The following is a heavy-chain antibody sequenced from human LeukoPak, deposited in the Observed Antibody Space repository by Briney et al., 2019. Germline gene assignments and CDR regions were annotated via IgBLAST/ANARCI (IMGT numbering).Heavy chain of an antibody. Sequence: KPSETLSLTCTVSGVSISSYYWSWIRQPPGKGLEWIGYISYSGSTNYNPSLKSRVTISIDTSKNQFSLKLRSVTAADTAIYYCARQGYDILTGYIDAFDIWGQGTMVTVSS. CDR1: GVSISSYY. CDR3: ARQGYDILTGYIDAFDI. D-gene: IGHD3-9*01. J-gene: IGHJ3*02. V-gene: IGHV4-59*08. CDR2: ISYSGST.